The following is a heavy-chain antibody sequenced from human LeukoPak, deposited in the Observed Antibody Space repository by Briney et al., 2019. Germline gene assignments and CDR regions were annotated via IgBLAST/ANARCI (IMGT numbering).Heavy chain of an antibody. CDR2: IYYSGST. V-gene: IGHV4-59*01. J-gene: IGHJ4*02. CDR1: GGSISGYY. CDR3: ARVKGILYYFDY. Sequence: SETLSLTCTVSGGSISGYYWSWIRQPPGKGLEWIGYIYYSGSTNYNPSLKSRVTISVDTSKNQFSLKLSSVTAADTAVYYCARVKGILYYFDYWGQGTLVTVSS.